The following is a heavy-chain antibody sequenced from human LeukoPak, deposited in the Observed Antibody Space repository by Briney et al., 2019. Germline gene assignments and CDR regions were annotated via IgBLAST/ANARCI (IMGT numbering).Heavy chain of an antibody. CDR1: GFTLSSYA. Sequence: GGSLRLSCAASGFTLSSYAMSWVRQAPGKGLEWVSAISGSGGSTYYADSVKGRFTISRDNSKNTLYLQMNSLRAEDTAVYYCAKGSGYYYFAYWGQGTLVTVSS. CDR3: AKGSGYYYFAY. V-gene: IGHV3-23*01. J-gene: IGHJ4*02. CDR2: ISGSGGST. D-gene: IGHD3-22*01.